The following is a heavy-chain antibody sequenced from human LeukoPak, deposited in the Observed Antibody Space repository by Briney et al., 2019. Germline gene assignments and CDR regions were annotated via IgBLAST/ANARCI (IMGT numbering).Heavy chain of an antibody. CDR2: IYSGGST. D-gene: IGHD3-9*01. Sequence: GGSLRLSCAASGFTVSSNYMSWVRQAPGKGLEWVSVIYSGGSTYYADSVKGRFTISRDNSKNTLYLQMNSLRAEDTAVYYCARETHYDILTGYHNWFDPWGQGTLVTVSS. CDR3: ARETHYDILTGYHNWFDP. CDR1: GFTVSSNY. V-gene: IGHV3-53*01. J-gene: IGHJ5*02.